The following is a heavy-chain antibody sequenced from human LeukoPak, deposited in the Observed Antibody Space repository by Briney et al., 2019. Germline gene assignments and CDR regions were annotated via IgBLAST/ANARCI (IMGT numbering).Heavy chain of an antibody. J-gene: IGHJ1*01. D-gene: IGHD6-19*01. CDR3: AKGPGAAVAKRYIQH. V-gene: IGHV3-43D*03. Sequence: GGSLRLSCAASGFTFKDYAMHWVRQAPGKGLEWVALISWDSGNSYYADSVKGRFTIARDNSKNSLSLQMNSLRPEDTALYYCAKGPGAAVAKRYIQHWGQGTLVTVSS. CDR1: GFTFKDYA. CDR2: ISWDSGNS.